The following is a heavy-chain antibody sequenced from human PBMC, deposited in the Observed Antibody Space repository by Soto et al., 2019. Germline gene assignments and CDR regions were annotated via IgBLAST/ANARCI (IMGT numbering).Heavy chain of an antibody. J-gene: IGHJ4*02. D-gene: IGHD7-27*01. CDR3: ARSNWYSEY. CDR2: IYYTGST. Sequence: QVQLQESGPGLVKPSETLSLTSTVSGGSINNHYWSWIRQPPGKGLEWIGYIYYTGSTNYNPSLKSRVTISVDTSKNQFSLNLTSLTAADTAIYYCARSNWYSEYWGQGTLVTVSS. CDR1: GGSINNHY. V-gene: IGHV4-59*11.